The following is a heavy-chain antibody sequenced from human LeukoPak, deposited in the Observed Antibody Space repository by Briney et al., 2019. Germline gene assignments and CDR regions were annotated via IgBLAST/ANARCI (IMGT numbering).Heavy chain of an antibody. D-gene: IGHD2-15*01. CDR2: IYYSGST. J-gene: IGHJ6*02. Sequence: SETLFLTCTVSGGSISSGGYYWSWIRQHPGKGLEWIGYIYYSGSTYYNPSLESRVTISIDTSKSQFSLKLSSVTAADTAVYYCARGGYYYYYGMDVWGQGTTVTVSS. CDR3: ARGGYYYYYGMDV. V-gene: IGHV4-31*03. CDR1: GGSISSGGYY.